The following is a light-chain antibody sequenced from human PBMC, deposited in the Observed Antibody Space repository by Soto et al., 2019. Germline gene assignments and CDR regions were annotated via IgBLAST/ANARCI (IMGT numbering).Light chain of an antibody. V-gene: IGLV2-14*03. Sequence: QSVLTQPASVSGCPGQSIARSCTGTSSDVGTHNFVSWYQQHPGKAPKLIIYDVSYRPSGVSDRFFGSKSGNTASLTISGLQAEDEADYYCTSFTTTNTYVFGTGTKVTVL. CDR3: TSFTTTNTYV. J-gene: IGLJ1*01. CDR1: SSDVGTHNF. CDR2: DVS.